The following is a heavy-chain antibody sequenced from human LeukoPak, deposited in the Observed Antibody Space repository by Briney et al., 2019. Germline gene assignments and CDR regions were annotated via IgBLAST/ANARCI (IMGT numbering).Heavy chain of an antibody. CDR1: VFTFRIYP. Sequence: GGSLRLSCAASVFTFRIYPISWVGQAPARGVGGVSLIIVSGGSTHYADSVKGRFNISRDNSKNTLYLQMNSLRAEDTAVYYCAKDLYSPGYYGMDVWGEGTTVTVSS. CDR3: AKDLYSPGYYGMDV. J-gene: IGHJ6*04. V-gene: IGHV3-23*01. D-gene: IGHD5-18*01. CDR2: IIVSGGST.